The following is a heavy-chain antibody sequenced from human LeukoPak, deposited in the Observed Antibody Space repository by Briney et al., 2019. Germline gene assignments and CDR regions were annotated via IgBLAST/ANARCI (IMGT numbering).Heavy chain of an antibody. CDR2: INHSGST. D-gene: IGHD2-15*01. Sequence: KPSETLSLTCAVYGGSFSGYYWSWIRQPPGRGLEWIGEINHSGSTNYNASLKSRVTISVDTSENQFSLKLSSVTAADTAVYYCAREEDCSGGICYLGNAFDIWGQGTMVTVSS. V-gene: IGHV4-34*01. CDR1: GGSFSGYY. CDR3: AREEDCSGGICYLGNAFDI. J-gene: IGHJ3*02.